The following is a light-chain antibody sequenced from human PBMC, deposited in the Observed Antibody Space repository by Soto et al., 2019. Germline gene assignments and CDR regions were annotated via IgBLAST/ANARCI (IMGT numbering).Light chain of an antibody. CDR3: QQANSFPFT. CDR1: QSINTW. Sequence: DIQMTQSPSSVSASVGDRVTITCRASQSINTWLAWYQQKPGEAPKLLIYAASSLQSGVPSRFSGSGSGTEFILTISSLKPEDFATYFRQQANSFPFTFGQGTKLEIK. CDR2: AAS. J-gene: IGKJ2*01. V-gene: IGKV1-12*01.